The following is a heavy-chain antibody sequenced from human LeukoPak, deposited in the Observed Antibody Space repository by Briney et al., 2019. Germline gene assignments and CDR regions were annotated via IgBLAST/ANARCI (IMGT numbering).Heavy chain of an antibody. CDR2: ISYDGSNK. V-gene: IGHV3-30-3*01. D-gene: IGHD3-22*01. CDR1: GFTFSNYA. Sequence: GGSLRLSCATSGFTFSNYAMRWVRQAPGKGLEWVAVISYDGSNKYYADSVKGRFTISGDNSKNTLYLQMNSLRAEDTAVYYCARDLYDSSESAFDIWGQGTMVTVSS. J-gene: IGHJ3*02. CDR3: ARDLYDSSESAFDI.